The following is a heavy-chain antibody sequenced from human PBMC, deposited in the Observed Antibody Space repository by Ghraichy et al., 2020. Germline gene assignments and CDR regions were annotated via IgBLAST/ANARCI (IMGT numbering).Heavy chain of an antibody. D-gene: IGHD5-24*01. CDR3: ARGGRDGDNYY. Sequence: LSLTCAASGFSVTNNYMSWVRQTPGKGLEWVSVFYPGGSTYYADSVKGRFTISTDSSKNTLYLHMNSLRAEDTAVYHCARGGRDGDNYYWGQGTLVTVSS. CDR2: FYPGGST. V-gene: IGHV3-53*01. CDR1: GFSVTNNY. J-gene: IGHJ4*01.